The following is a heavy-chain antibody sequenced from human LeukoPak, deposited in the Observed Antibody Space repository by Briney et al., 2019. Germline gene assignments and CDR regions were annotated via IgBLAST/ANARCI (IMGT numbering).Heavy chain of an antibody. CDR3: AKAPPYTKYFDY. CDR1: GFTFSSYW. V-gene: IGHV3-7*03. D-gene: IGHD1-1*01. CDR2: IKQDGSEK. J-gene: IGHJ4*02. Sequence: GGSLRLSCAASGFTFSSYWMSWVRQAPGKGLEWVANIKQDGSEKYYVDSVKGRFTISRGNAKNTLYLQMYSLRAEDTAIYYCAKAPPYTKYFDYWGQGTLLTVSS.